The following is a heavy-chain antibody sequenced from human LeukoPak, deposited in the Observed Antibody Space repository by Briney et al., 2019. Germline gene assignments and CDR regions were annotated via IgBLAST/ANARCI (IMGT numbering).Heavy chain of an antibody. D-gene: IGHD4-17*01. Sequence: GESLKISCKGSGYSFTRYWIGWVRQMPGKGLEWMGIIYPVDSDTRYSPSFQGQVTISAAKSITTAYLKWSSLKASDTAMYYCARYTTVTTDDAFDIWGQGTMVTVSS. J-gene: IGHJ3*02. CDR2: IYPVDSDT. CDR1: GYSFTRYW. V-gene: IGHV5-51*01. CDR3: ARYTTVTTDDAFDI.